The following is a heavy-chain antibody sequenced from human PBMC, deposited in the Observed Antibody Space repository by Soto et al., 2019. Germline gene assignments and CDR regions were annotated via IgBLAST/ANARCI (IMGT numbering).Heavy chain of an antibody. V-gene: IGHV3-21*01. Sequence: GGSLRLSCAASGFTFSSYSMNWVRQAPGKGLEWVANISSSGSYKYYADSVKGRFTISRDNAKNSLYLQMNSLRAEDTAVYYCARDPGCDMDVWGKGTTVTVSS. CDR2: ISSSGSYK. J-gene: IGHJ6*03. D-gene: IGHD7-27*01. CDR3: ARDPGCDMDV. CDR1: GFTFSSYS.